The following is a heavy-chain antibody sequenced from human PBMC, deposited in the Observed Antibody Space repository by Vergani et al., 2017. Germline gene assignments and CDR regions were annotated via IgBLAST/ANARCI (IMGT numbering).Heavy chain of an antibody. D-gene: IGHD6-13*01. CDR3: AKALTRYSSSWYYLDL. CDR2: ISWNSGDI. CDR1: GFTFDDSA. Sequence: EVQLLESGGGLVQPGRSLRLSCAASGFTFDDSAMHWVRQVPGKGLEWVSGISWNSGDIAYADSVEGRFTISRDNANNSLYLQMNSLRAEDTAFYYCAKALTRYSSSWYYLDLWGRGTLVTVSS. J-gene: IGHJ2*01. V-gene: IGHV3-9*01.